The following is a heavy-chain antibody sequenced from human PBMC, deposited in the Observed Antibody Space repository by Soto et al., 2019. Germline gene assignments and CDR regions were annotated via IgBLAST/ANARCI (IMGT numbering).Heavy chain of an antibody. V-gene: IGHV3-21*01. Sequence: EVQLVESGGGLVKPGGSLRLSCAASGFNFSTYTMNWVRQAPGKGLEWVSSISGSGICIYYADSVKGRFTISRDNAKNSLYLQMNPLRAEDTAVYYCARDLYFLAFDIWGQGTMVTVSS. D-gene: IGHD2-21*01. J-gene: IGHJ3*02. CDR2: ISGSGICI. CDR3: ARDLYFLAFDI. CDR1: GFNFSTYT.